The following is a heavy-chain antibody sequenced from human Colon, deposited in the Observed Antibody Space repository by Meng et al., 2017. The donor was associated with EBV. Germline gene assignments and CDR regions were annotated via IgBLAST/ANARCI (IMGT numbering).Heavy chain of an antibody. D-gene: IGHD4-17*01. CDR1: GGSFTGHD. Sequence: QVQLQKGGARMLTPPETRSLTRGVDGGSFTGHDWSGIRQLPGRELEWIEEINHSGRTNHNPSLKSRVTISTKTSKNQFSLKVKSVTAADTAVYFCARDGTKDGDTDYWGQGTLVTVSS. V-gene: IGHV4-34*01. CDR2: INHSGRT. J-gene: IGHJ4*02. CDR3: ARDGTKDGDTDY.